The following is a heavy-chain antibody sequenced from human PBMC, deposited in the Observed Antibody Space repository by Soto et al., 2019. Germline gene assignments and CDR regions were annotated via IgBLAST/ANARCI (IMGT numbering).Heavy chain of an antibody. Sequence: PVGSLRLSCAASGFTFSSYAMSWVRQAPGKGLEWVSAISGSGGSTYYADSVKGRFTISRDNSKNTLCLQMNSLRAEDTAVYYCAILPYYYDSSGLNRFDPWGQGTLVTVSS. CDR3: AILPYYYDSSGLNRFDP. CDR1: GFTFSSYA. D-gene: IGHD3-22*01. V-gene: IGHV3-23*01. J-gene: IGHJ5*02. CDR2: ISGSGGST.